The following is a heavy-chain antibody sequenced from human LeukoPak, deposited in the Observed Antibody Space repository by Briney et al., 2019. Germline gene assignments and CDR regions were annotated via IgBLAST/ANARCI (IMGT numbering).Heavy chain of an antibody. D-gene: IGHD3-3*01. CDR2: ISGSGGST. CDR1: GFTFSSYA. Sequence: GGSLRLSCAASGFTFSSYAMSWVRQAPGEGLEWVSAISGSGGSTYYADSVKGRFTISRDNSKNTPYLQMNSLRAEDTAVYYCAKDWATYDFWSGCDYWGQGTLVAVSS. CDR3: AKDWATYDFWSGCDY. V-gene: IGHV3-23*01. J-gene: IGHJ4*02.